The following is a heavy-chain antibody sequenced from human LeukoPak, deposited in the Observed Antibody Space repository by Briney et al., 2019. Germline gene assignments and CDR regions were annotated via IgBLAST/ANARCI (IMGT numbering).Heavy chain of an antibody. CDR2: ISPYSGIT. CDR1: GYTFTSFG. Sequence: ASVKVSCKASGYTFTSFGINWVRQAPGQGLEWMGWISPYSGITNYEQKFQGRLTMTTNTSTSTAYMELRGLRSDDTAVYYCARDGIAATGRDYWGQGTLVTVSS. J-gene: IGHJ4*02. CDR3: ARDGIAATGRDY. V-gene: IGHV1-18*01. D-gene: IGHD6-13*01.